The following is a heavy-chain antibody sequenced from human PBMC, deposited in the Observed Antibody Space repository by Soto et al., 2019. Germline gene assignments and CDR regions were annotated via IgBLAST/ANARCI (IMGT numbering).Heavy chain of an antibody. CDR1: EFTFNNYW. CDR3: ARGIYLKYGLDV. J-gene: IGHJ6*02. D-gene: IGHD3-16*02. Sequence: EVQLVESGGGLVQPGGSLRLSCAASEFTFNNYWMHWLRQVPGKGLECVSRINTDGSTTNYADSVMGRFTISRDNGDNTVYLQMNSLRAEDTAVYYCARGIYLKYGLDVWGQGARVTVSS. V-gene: IGHV3-74*01. CDR2: INTDGSTT.